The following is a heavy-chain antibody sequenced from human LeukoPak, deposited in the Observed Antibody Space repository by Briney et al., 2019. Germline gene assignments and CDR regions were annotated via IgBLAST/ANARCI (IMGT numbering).Heavy chain of an antibody. V-gene: IGHV3-7*03. J-gene: IGHJ4*02. CDR3: AREQSIVGATFDY. D-gene: IGHD1-26*01. Sequence: GGSLRLSCVASGFIFRSYWMDWVRQAPGKGLEWVANIKQDGIEKYFVDSVKGRFAISRDNAKNSLYLQMNSLRAEDTAVYYCAREQSIVGATFDYWGQGTLVTVSS. CDR1: GFIFRSYW. CDR2: IKQDGIEK.